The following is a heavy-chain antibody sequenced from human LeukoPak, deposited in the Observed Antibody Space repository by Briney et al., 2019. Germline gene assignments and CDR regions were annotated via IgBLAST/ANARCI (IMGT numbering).Heavy chain of an antibody. CDR2: IFYSGTT. Sequence: KPSETLSLTCTVSGGSITNYYWSWIRQPPGKGLEWIGYIFYSGTTNYNPSLRSRVTISVARTKNQFSLKVSSVTAADTAVYYCARDTGNYNLFDPWGQGTLVTVSS. D-gene: IGHD2-8*02. CDR3: ARDTGNYNLFDP. V-gene: IGHV4-59*01. CDR1: GGSITNYY. J-gene: IGHJ5*02.